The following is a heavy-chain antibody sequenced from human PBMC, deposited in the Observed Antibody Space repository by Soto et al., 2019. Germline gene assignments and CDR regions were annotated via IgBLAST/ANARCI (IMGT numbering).Heavy chain of an antibody. Sequence: GGSLRLSCAASGFTFSTYAMHWVRQAPGKGLEYVSAISSNGGSTYYANSVKGRFTISRDNSKNTLYLPMGSMRAEDMAMYYCARDGSSTTITYMDVWGKGTTVTVSS. CDR3: ARDGSSTTITYMDV. D-gene: IGHD2-2*01. CDR1: GFTFSTYA. V-gene: IGHV3-64*01. CDR2: ISSNGGST. J-gene: IGHJ6*03.